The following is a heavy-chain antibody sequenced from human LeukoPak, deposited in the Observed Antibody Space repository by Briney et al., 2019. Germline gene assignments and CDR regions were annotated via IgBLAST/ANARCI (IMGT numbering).Heavy chain of an antibody. CDR2: ISGSGITT. D-gene: IGHD1-26*01. Sequence: PGGPLRLSCVAPGFTFSNYAMSWVRLAPGGGLEWVSVISGSGITTFYADSVKGRFTISRDNSKNTLYLQMNSLRAEDTAVYYCAKERREQSRDNYFDYWGQGTLVTVSS. CDR3: AKERREQSRDNYFDY. V-gene: IGHV3-23*01. J-gene: IGHJ4*02. CDR1: GFTFSNYA.